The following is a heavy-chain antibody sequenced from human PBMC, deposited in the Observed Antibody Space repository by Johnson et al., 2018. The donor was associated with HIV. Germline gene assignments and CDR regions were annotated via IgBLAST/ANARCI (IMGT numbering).Heavy chain of an antibody. CDR1: GFSVSSNF. J-gene: IGHJ3*02. CDR2: ISHDGSNK. D-gene: IGHD3-3*01. CDR3: AKDLGESEKEEGPSDYYDFGKDYPGQDSRGVVGTFDI. V-gene: IGHV3-30*18. Sequence: QVQLVESGGVLVQPGGSLRLSCAAPGFSVSSNFMSWVRQAPGKELEWVSVISHDGSNKKYADSVKGRFTISRDNSKNTLYLQMNSLRAEDTALYHCAKDLGESEKEEGPSDYYDFGKDYPGQDSRGVVGTFDIWGQGTMVTVSS.